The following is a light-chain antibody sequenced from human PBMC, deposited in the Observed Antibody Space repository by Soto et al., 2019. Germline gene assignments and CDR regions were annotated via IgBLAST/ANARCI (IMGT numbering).Light chain of an antibody. CDR2: EVN. CDR1: SSDIGGYNY. Sequence: QSVLTQPPSASGSPEQSVTISCTGTSSDIGGYNYVSWYQQHPGKAPKLMIYEVNKRPSGVPDRFSGSKSGNTASLTVSGLQAEDEADYYCTSYAGSNNLVFGGGTKLTVL. CDR3: TSYAGSNNLV. V-gene: IGLV2-8*01. J-gene: IGLJ2*01.